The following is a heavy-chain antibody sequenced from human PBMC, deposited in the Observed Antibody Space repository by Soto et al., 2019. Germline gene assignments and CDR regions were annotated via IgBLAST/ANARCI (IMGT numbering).Heavy chain of an antibody. J-gene: IGHJ4*02. D-gene: IGHD3-3*01. V-gene: IGHV3-23*01. CDR2: FSGNSGTT. CDR3: AEGRAITVVGVITPFDS. CDR1: GFNFSNYA. Sequence: EVQLLESGGDFKQPGGSLRLSCEGSGFNFSNYALNWVSQAPGKRLEWGSVFSGNSGTTYYAASVKGRFTISRDNSTKTLYLQTNSLRADDTAVYYCAEGRAITVVGVITPFDSWGQGTLVTVSS.